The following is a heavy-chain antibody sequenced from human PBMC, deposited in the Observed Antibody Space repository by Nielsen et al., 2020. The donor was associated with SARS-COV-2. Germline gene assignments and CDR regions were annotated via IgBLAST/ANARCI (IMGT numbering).Heavy chain of an antibody. V-gene: IGHV3-23*01. D-gene: IGHD3-10*01. CDR2: ISGSGGST. Sequence: GESLKISRAASGFTFSSYAMSWVRQAPGKGLEWVSAISGSGGSTYYADSVKGRFTISRDNSKNTLYLQMNSLRAEDTAVYYCAKSFGELLFYYYYGMDVWGQGTTVTVSS. CDR3: AKSFGELLFYYYYGMDV. CDR1: GFTFSSYA. J-gene: IGHJ6*02.